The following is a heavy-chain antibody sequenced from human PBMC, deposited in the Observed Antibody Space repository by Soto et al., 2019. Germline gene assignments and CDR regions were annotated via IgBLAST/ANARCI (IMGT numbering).Heavy chain of an antibody. Sequence: SETLSLTCAVSGGSISSGGYSWSWIRQPPGKGLEWIGYIYHSGSTYYNPSLKSRVTISVDTSKNQFSLKLSSVTAADTAVYYCARSRDGVVDHWGQGALVTVSS. CDR2: IYHSGST. CDR1: GGSISSGGYS. D-gene: IGHD2-15*01. J-gene: IGHJ4*02. CDR3: ARSRDGVVDH. V-gene: IGHV4-30-2*01.